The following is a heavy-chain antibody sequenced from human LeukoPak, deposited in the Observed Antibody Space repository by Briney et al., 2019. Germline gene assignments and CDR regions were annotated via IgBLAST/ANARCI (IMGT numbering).Heavy chain of an antibody. Sequence: ASVKVSCKASGYTFTGYYMHWVRQAPGQGLEWMGWTNPNNGGTIYAQKFQGRVTMTRDTSISTAYMELTILRSDDTAVYYCARDRQGDFDYWGRGTLVTVSS. J-gene: IGHJ4*02. CDR2: TNPNNGGT. CDR1: GYTFTGYY. CDR3: ARDRQGDFDY. V-gene: IGHV1-2*02.